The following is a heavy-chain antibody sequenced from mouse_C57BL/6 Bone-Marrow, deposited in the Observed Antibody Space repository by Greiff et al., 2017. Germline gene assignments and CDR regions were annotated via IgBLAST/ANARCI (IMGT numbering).Heavy chain of an antibody. V-gene: IGHV5-2*01. J-gene: IGHJ4*01. Sequence: EVKLMESGGGLVQPGESLKLSCESNEYEFPSHDMSWVRKTPEKRLELVAAINSDGGSTYYPDTMERRFIISRDNTKKTLYLQMSSLRSEDTALYYCARHGYDAVDYAMDYWGQGTSVTVSS. CDR3: ARHGYDAVDYAMDY. CDR2: INSDGGST. D-gene: IGHD2-2*01. CDR1: EYEFPSHD.